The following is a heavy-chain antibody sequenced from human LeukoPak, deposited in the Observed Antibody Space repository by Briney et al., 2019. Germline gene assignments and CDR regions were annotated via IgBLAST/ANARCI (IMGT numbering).Heavy chain of an antibody. CDR2: MNPNSGNT. V-gene: IGHV1-8*01. D-gene: IGHD2-15*01. Sequence: ASVKVSCKASGYTFTSYDINWVRQATGQGLEWMGWMNPNSGNTGYAQKFQGRVTMTRNTSISTAYMELSSLRSEDTAVYYCARAGEYCSGGSCYSTWFDPWGQGTLVTASS. J-gene: IGHJ5*02. CDR3: ARAGEYCSGGSCYSTWFDP. CDR1: GYTFTSYD.